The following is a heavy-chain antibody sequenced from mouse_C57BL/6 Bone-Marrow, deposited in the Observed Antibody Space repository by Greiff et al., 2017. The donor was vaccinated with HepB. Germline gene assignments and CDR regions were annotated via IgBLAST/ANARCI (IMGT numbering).Heavy chain of an antibody. V-gene: IGHV1-76*01. J-gene: IGHJ2*01. Sequence: VKLVESGAELVRPGASVKLSCKASGYTFTDYYINWVKQRPGQGLEWIARIYPGSGNTYYNEKFKGKATLTAEKSSSTAYMQLSSLTSEDSAVYFCAREGVYYFDYWGQGTTLTVSS. CDR3: AREGVYYFDY. CDR1: GYTFTDYY. CDR2: IYPGSGNT.